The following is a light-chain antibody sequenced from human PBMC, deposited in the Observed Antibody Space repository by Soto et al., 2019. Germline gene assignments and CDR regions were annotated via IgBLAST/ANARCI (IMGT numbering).Light chain of an antibody. J-gene: IGLJ1*01. CDR1: SSNIGSNY. CDR2: ENN. Sequence: QSVLTQPPSVSAAPGQKVTISCSGSSSNIGSNYVSWYQQLPGTAPKLLIYENNKRPSGIPDRFSGSKSGTSATLGITGLQTGDEADYYRGTWDSTDYVFGTGTKVT. V-gene: IGLV1-51*02. CDR3: GTWDSTDYV.